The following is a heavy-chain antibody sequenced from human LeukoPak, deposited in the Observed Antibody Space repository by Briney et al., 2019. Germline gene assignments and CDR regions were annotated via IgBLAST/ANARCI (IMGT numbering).Heavy chain of an antibody. CDR3: AQTPVVRGDPPAY. J-gene: IGHJ4*02. V-gene: IGHV3-23*01. D-gene: IGHD3-10*01. CDR2: ISGSGGST. Sequence: GGSLRLSCAASGFTFSSYAMSWVRQAPGKGLEWVSAISGSGGSTYYADSVKGRFTISRDNSKNALYLQMNSLRAEDTAVYYCAQTPVVRGDPPAYWGQGTLVTVSS. CDR1: GFTFSSYA.